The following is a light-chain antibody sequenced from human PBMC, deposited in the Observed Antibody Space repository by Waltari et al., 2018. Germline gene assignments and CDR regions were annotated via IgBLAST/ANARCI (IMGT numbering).Light chain of an antibody. V-gene: IGKV1-12*01. CDR1: QDIRTW. J-gene: IGKJ1*01. CDR3: QQSGTFPPT. Sequence: DIRMTQSPSSVSASVGDRVTITCRASQDIRTWLAWYQQKPGKAPRLLIYQASGLQSGVPSRFSGSGSGTDFTLTISSLQPEDFATYSCQQSGTFPPTFGPGTKVEI. CDR2: QAS.